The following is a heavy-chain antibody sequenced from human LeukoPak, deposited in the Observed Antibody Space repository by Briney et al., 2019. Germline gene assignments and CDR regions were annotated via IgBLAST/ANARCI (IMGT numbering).Heavy chain of an antibody. V-gene: IGHV3-74*01. Sequence: GSLRLSCAASGFTFSSYWMHWVRQAPGKGLVWVSGIKSDGSSTSYADSVKGRFTISRDNAKNTLYLQMNSLRAEDTAVYYCASELATGYWGQGTLVTVSS. D-gene: IGHD1-1*01. J-gene: IGHJ4*02. CDR2: IKSDGSST. CDR3: ASELATGY. CDR1: GFTFSSYW.